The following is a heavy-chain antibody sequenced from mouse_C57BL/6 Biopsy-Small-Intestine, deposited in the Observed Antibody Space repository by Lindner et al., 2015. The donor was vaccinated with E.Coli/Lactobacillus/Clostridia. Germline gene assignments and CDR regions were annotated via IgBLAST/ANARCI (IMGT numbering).Heavy chain of an antibody. CDR2: IYPGDGDT. V-gene: IGHV1-82*01. CDR1: GYAFSSSW. CDR3: VSYGNFDY. J-gene: IGHJ2*01. D-gene: IGHD2-1*01. Sequence: VQLQESGPELVKPGASVEISCRASGYAFSSSWMSWVKQRPGKGLEWIGRIYPGDGDTNYNGKFKGKATLSADKSSSTAYMQLGSLTSEDSAVYFCVSYGNFDYWGQGTTLTVSS.